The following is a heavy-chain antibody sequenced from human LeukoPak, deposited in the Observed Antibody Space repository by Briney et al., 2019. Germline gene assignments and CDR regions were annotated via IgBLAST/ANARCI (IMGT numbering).Heavy chain of an antibody. CDR1: GFTVRSNY. CDR3: ARAAIAAARIYYYMDV. Sequence: GGSLRLSCAASGFTVRSNYMNWVRQAPGKGLEWVSVIYSGGSTYYADSVKGRFTISRDNSKNTLYLQMNSLRAEDTAVYYCARAAIAAARIYYYMDVWGKGTTVTVSS. V-gene: IGHV3-66*01. J-gene: IGHJ6*03. CDR2: IYSGGST. D-gene: IGHD6-13*01.